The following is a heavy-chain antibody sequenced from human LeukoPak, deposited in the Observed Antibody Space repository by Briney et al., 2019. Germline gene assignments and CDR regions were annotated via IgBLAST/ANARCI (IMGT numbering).Heavy chain of an antibody. CDR1: GFTVSSNY. V-gene: IGHV3-66*01. Sequence: GGSLRLSCAASGFTVSSNYMSWVRQAPGKGLEWVSVIHSGGSTYYADSVKGRFTISRDNSKNTLYLQMNSLRAEDTAVYYCASLRGYHDSSGHYDAFDIWGQGTMVTVSS. J-gene: IGHJ3*02. CDR3: ASLRGYHDSSGHYDAFDI. CDR2: IHSGGST. D-gene: IGHD3-22*01.